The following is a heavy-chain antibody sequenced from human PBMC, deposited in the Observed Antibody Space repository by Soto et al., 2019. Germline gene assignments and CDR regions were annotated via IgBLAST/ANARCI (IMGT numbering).Heavy chain of an antibody. J-gene: IGHJ6*02. V-gene: IGHV3-74*01. CDR3: ARDLVVVPAASTNYYYYGMDV. D-gene: IGHD2-2*01. CDR1: GFTFSSYW. CDR2: INSDGSST. Sequence: GGSLRLSCAASGFTFSSYWMHWVRQAPGKGLVWVSRINSDGSSTSYADSVKGRFTISRDNAKNTLYLQMNSLRAEDTAVYYCARDLVVVPAASTNYYYYGMDVWGQGTTVTVSS.